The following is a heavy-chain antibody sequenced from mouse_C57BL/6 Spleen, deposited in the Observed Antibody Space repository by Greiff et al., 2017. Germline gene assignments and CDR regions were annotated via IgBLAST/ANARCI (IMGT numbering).Heavy chain of an antibody. J-gene: IGHJ3*01. CDR1: GYTFTSYT. CDR3: ARSSYYGTMAWFAY. Sequence: QVQLKQSGAELARPGASVKMSCKASGYTFTSYTMHWVKQRPGPGLEWIGYINPSSGYTKYNQKFKDKATLTSDKSSSTAYMQLSSLTSEDSAVYYCARSSYYGTMAWFAYWGQGTLVTVSA. D-gene: IGHD1-1*01. V-gene: IGHV1-4*01. CDR2: INPSSGYT.